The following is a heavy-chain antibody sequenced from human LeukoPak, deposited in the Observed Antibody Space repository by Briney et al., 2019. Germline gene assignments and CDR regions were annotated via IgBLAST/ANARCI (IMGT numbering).Heavy chain of an antibody. CDR2: LSGSGEST. J-gene: IGHJ4*02. CDR1: GFTFSSYA. CDR3: ASTGELLFEFDY. D-gene: IGHD3-10*01. Sequence: PGGSLRLSCAASGFTFSSYAMTWVRQAPGKGLEWVSSLSGSGESTYYADFVKGRFTISRDNSKNTLYLQMNSLRAEDTAVYYCASTGELLFEFDYWGQGTLVTVSS. V-gene: IGHV3-23*01.